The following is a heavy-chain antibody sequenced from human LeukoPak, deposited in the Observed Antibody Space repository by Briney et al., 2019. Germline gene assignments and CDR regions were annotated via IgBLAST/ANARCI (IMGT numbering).Heavy chain of an antibody. V-gene: IGHV4-4*07. Sequence: SETLSLTCTVSGGSISSYYWSWIRQPAGKGLEWIGRIYTSGSTNYNPSLKSRVTMSVDTSKNQFSLKLSSVTAADTAVFYCARNKYYYDSRSYGVPNWFDPWGQGTLVTVSS. J-gene: IGHJ5*02. D-gene: IGHD3-10*01. CDR2: IYTSGST. CDR1: GGSISSYY. CDR3: ARNKYYYDSRSYGVPNWFDP.